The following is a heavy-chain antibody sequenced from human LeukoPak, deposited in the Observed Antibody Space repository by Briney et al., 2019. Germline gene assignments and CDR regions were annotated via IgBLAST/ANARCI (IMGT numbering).Heavy chain of an antibody. Sequence: ASVKVSCKASGYTFTGYYMHWVRQAPGQGLEWMGWINPNSGGTNYAQKFQGRVTMTRDTSISTAYMELSRLRSDDTAVYYCAREGVSGGVRYYYYYYGMDVWGQGTTVTVSS. V-gene: IGHV1-2*02. D-gene: IGHD3-10*01. J-gene: IGHJ6*02. CDR2: INPNSGGT. CDR3: AREGVSGGVRYYYYYYGMDV. CDR1: GYTFTGYY.